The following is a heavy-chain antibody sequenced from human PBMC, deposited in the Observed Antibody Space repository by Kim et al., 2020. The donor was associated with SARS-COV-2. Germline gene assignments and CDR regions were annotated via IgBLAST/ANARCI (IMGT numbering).Heavy chain of an antibody. CDR2: INPSGGST. CDR3: ARDRRITIFGVVITNAYYGIDV. J-gene: IGHJ6*02. D-gene: IGHD3-3*01. Sequence: ASVKVSCKASGYTFTSYYMHWVRQAPGQGLEWMGIINPSGGSTSYAQKFQGRVTMTRDTSTNTVYMELSSLRSEDTAVNHCARDRRITIFGVVITNAYYGIDVWGRGTWVTVSS. CDR1: GYTFTSYY. V-gene: IGHV1-46*01.